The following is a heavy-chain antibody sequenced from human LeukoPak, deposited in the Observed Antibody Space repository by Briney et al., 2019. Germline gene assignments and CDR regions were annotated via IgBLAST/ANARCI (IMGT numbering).Heavy chain of an antibody. D-gene: IGHD4-17*01. Sequence: GGSLRPSCAASGFTFSSYAMHWVRQAPGKGLEWVAVISYDGSNKYYADSVKGRFTISRDNSKNTLYLQMNSLRAEDTAVYYCARADDYGIEDYWGQGTLVTVSS. V-gene: IGHV3-30*04. J-gene: IGHJ4*02. CDR3: ARADDYGIEDY. CDR2: ISYDGSNK. CDR1: GFTFSSYA.